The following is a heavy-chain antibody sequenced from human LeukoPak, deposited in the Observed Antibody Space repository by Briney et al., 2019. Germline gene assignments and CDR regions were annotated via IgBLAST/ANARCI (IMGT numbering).Heavy chain of an antibody. J-gene: IGHJ1*01. CDR3: AKNPLEGFYFQH. Sequence: GGSLRLSCAASGFTFSNYDMRWVRQAPGKGLEWVAVISYDGSNKYYADSVKGRFTISRDNSKNTLYLQMNSLRAEDTAVYYCAKNPLEGFYFQHWGQGTLVTVSS. CDR1: GFTFSNYD. CDR2: ISYDGSNK. V-gene: IGHV3-30*18. D-gene: IGHD3-10*01.